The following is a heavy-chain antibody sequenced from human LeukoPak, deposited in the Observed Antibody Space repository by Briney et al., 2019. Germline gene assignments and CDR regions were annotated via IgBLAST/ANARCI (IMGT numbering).Heavy chain of an antibody. CDR1: GDSVSGFY. Sequence: NPSETLSLTCSVSGDSVSGFYWTWIRQSPGTGLEWIGNIHYSGNSNYNPSLKSRVTMSIDTSRNQFFLKLNSVTAADTAVYYCVLAPNSNWFDFWGQGTQVTASS. J-gene: IGHJ5*01. D-gene: IGHD2-8*01. CDR2: IHYSGNS. V-gene: IGHV4-59*08. CDR3: VLAPNSNWFDF.